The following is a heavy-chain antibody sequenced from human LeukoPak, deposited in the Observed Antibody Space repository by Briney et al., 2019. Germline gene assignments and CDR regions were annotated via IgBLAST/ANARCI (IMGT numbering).Heavy chain of an antibody. CDR3: ARLVMVRYCSGGSCSSFDY. V-gene: IGHV4-39*01. D-gene: IGHD2-15*01. CDR1: GGSISSSSYY. CDR2: IYYSGST. Sequence: SETLSLTCTVSGGSISSSSYYWGWIRQPPGKGLEWIGSIYYSGSTYYNPSLKSRVTISVDTSKNQFSLKLGSVTAADTAVYYCARLVMVRYCSGGSCSSFDYWGQGTLVTVSS. J-gene: IGHJ4*02.